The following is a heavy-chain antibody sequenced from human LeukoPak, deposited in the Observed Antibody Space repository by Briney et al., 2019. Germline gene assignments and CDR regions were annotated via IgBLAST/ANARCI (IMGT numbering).Heavy chain of an antibody. CDR1: GGSIRSYY. CDR2: IYYSGST. Sequence: SETLSLTCTVSGGSIRSYYWSWIRQPPGKGLERIGYIYYSGSTNYNPALKSRVTISVDTSKNQFSLKLSSVTAADTAVYYCARHAIAVAGTPQFDYWGQGTLVTVSS. J-gene: IGHJ4*02. CDR3: ARHAIAVAGTPQFDY. V-gene: IGHV4-59*08. D-gene: IGHD6-19*01.